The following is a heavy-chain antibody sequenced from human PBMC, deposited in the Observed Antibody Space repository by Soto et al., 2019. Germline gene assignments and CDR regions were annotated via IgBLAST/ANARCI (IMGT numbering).Heavy chain of an antibody. Sequence: SETLSLTCTVSGGSISSYYWSWIRQPPGKGLEWIGYIYYSGSTNYNPSLKSRVTISVDTSKNQFSLKLTSVTAADTAVYYCARGDPLLWFGEKVYYGMDVWGQGTTVTVSS. V-gene: IGHV4-59*01. D-gene: IGHD3-10*01. J-gene: IGHJ6*02. CDR1: GGSISSYY. CDR3: ARGDPLLWFGEKVYYGMDV. CDR2: IYYSGST.